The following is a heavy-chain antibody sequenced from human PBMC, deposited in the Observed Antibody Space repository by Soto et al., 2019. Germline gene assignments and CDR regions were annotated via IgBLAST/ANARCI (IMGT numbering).Heavy chain of an antibody. Sequence: QVQLVQSGAEVKKPGSSVKVSCKASGGTFSSYTISWVRQAPGQGLEWMGRIIPIIGTANYAQKFQGRVTITAYKSTSTAYMERSSLRSEDTAVYYCALGRIVVVPAATNFDYWGQGTLVTVSS. CDR1: GGTFSSYT. D-gene: IGHD2-2*01. CDR2: IIPIIGTA. J-gene: IGHJ4*02. CDR3: ALGRIVVVPAATNFDY. V-gene: IGHV1-69*08.